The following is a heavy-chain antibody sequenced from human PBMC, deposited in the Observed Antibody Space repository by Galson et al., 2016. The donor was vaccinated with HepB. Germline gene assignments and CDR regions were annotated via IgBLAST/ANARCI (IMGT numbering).Heavy chain of an antibody. CDR3: ARDRLGGRPTYYYYYDRDV. J-gene: IGHJ6*02. CDR1: GFTFSSYG. Sequence: SLRLSCAASGFTFSSYGMHWVRQAPGKGLEWVAVISYDGSNKYYADSVKGRFTISRDNSKNTLYLQMNSLRAEDTAVYYCARDRLGGRPTYYYYYDRDVWGQGTTVTVSS. V-gene: IGHV3-30*03. D-gene: IGHD5-12*01. CDR2: ISYDGSNK.